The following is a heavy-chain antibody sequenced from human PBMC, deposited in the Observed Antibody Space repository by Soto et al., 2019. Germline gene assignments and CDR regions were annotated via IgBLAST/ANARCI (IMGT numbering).Heavy chain of an antibody. CDR1: GGSISGTNW. V-gene: IGHV4-4*02. J-gene: IGHJ4*02. CDR3: ESQVTIDGTRGFDY. CDR2: IYHSASTST. Sequence: QVQLQESGPGLVKPSGTLSLNCAVSGGSISGTNWWSWVRQPPGEGLELIGEIYHSASTSTNYIPAIKGRVTIALDESENRLSLVLTSVTDAYTAVYFCESQVTIDGTRGFDYLGQGILVTASS. D-gene: IGHD6-13*01.